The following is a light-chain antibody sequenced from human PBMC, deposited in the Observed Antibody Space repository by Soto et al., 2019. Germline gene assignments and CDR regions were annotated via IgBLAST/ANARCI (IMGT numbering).Light chain of an antibody. CDR2: AAS. Sequence: DIQMTQSPSSLSASVGDRVTITCRASQSISSYLNWYQQKPGKAPKLLIYAASSLQSRVPSRFSGSGSGTDFTLTISRLQPEDFATYYCQQSYSTLTFGPGTKVDIK. CDR1: QSISSY. V-gene: IGKV1-39*01. CDR3: QQSYSTLT. J-gene: IGKJ3*01.